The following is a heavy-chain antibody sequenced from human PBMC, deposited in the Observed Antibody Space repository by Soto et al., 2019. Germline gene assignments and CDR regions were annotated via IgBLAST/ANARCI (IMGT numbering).Heavy chain of an antibody. CDR2: ISWNSGSI. Sequence: LRLSCAASGFTFDDYAMHWVRQAPGKGLEWVSGISWNSGSIGYADSVKGRFTISRDNAKNSLYLQMNSLRAEDTALYYCAKDTSGAVAGTGYWGQGTLVTVSS. J-gene: IGHJ4*02. D-gene: IGHD6-19*01. V-gene: IGHV3-9*01. CDR1: GFTFDDYA. CDR3: AKDTSGAVAGTGY.